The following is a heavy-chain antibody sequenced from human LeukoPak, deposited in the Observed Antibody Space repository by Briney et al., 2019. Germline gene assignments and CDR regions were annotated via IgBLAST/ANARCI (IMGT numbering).Heavy chain of an antibody. CDR1: GGSISSSSYY. CDR3: AREGFWSGYYTGY. D-gene: IGHD3-3*01. V-gene: IGHV4-39*07. J-gene: IGHJ4*02. CDR2: INHSGST. Sequence: SETLSLTCTVSGGSISSSSYYWGWIRQPPGKGLEWIGEINHSGSTNYNPSLKSRVTISVDTSKNQFSLKLSSVTAADTAVYYCAREGFWSGYYTGYWGQGTLVTVSS.